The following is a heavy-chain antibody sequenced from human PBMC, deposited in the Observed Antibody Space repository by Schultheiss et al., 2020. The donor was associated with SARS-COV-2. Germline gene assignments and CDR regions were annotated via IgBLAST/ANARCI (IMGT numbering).Heavy chain of an antibody. D-gene: IGHD3-16*02. J-gene: IGHJ4*02. CDR1: GYTFTGYY. CDR3: ASGLKHYDYVWGSYRPDDY. V-gene: IGHV1-2*02. Sequence: ASVKVSCKASGYTFTGYYMHWVRQAPGQGLEWMGWINPNSGGTNYAQKFQGRVTMTRDTSISTAYMELSRLRSDDTAVYYCASGLKHYDYVWGSYRPDDYWGQGTLVTGSS. CDR2: INPNSGGT.